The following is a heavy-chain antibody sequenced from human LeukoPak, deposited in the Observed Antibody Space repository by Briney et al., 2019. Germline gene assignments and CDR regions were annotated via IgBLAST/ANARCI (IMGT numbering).Heavy chain of an antibody. D-gene: IGHD6-13*01. Sequence: GGSLRLSCAASGFTFSDYYMSWFRQAPGKGLEWVSYISGSGGHRPYADSVKGRFTVSRDNPENSLYLEMNSLRAEDTAMYYCARVGSTAEAGTPDYWGQGTLVTVSS. CDR2: ISGSGGHR. V-gene: IGHV3-11*01. CDR3: ARVGSTAEAGTPDY. CDR1: GFTFSDYY. J-gene: IGHJ4*02.